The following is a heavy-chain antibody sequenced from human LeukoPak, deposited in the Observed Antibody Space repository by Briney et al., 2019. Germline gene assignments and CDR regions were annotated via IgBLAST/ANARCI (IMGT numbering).Heavy chain of an antibody. CDR3: AAQSSGWYGGWFDP. CDR2: INPSGGST. CDR1: GYTFTGYY. V-gene: IGHV1-46*01. J-gene: IGHJ5*02. Sequence: ASVKVSCKASGYTFTGYYMHWVRQAPGQGLEWMGIINPSGGSTSYAQKFQGRVTMTRDMSTSTVYMELSSLRSEDTAVYYCAAQSSGWYGGWFDPWGQGTLVTVSS. D-gene: IGHD6-19*01.